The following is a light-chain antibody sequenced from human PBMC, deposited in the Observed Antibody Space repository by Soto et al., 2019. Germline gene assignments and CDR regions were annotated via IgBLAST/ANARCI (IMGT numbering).Light chain of an antibody. CDR2: GAS. J-gene: IGKJ1*01. CDR3: QQYNHWPST. V-gene: IGKV3D-15*01. Sequence: ERVMTKTSAERCVGPGGRARWSWRASQSIGNSLAWYQVKPGQPPRLLIYGASSRATGIPDRFSGSGSGTEFTLTLSSLQSEDFAVYYWQQYNHWPSTFGQGTQVDI. CDR1: QSIGNS.